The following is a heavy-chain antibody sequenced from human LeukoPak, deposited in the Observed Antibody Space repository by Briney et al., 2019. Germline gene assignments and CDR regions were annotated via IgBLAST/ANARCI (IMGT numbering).Heavy chain of an antibody. CDR3: AKENGPPGTDRAFDY. D-gene: IGHD1-1*01. V-gene: IGHV3-30*18. CDR2: ISYDGSNK. Sequence: GGSLRLSCAASGFTFSSYGMHWVRQAPGKGLEWVAVISYDGSNKYYADSVKGRFTISRDNSKNTLYLQMNSLRAEDMALYYCAKENGPPGTDRAFDYWGQGTLVTVSS. CDR1: GFTFSSYG. J-gene: IGHJ4*02.